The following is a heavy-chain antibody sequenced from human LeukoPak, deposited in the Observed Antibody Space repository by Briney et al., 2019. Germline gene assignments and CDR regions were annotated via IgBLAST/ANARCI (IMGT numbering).Heavy chain of an antibody. CDR3: ARVGSTAAAGTTDY. J-gene: IGHJ4*02. Sequence: GRSLRLSCAASGFTFSDYYMSWIRQAPGQGLEWLSYISGSATHTTYADSVEGRFTISRDNAENSLFLQMNSLRDKDTAVYYCARVGSTAAAGTTDYWGQGTLVTVSS. CDR1: GFTFSDYY. CDR2: ISGSATHT. V-gene: IGHV3-11*06. D-gene: IGHD6-13*01.